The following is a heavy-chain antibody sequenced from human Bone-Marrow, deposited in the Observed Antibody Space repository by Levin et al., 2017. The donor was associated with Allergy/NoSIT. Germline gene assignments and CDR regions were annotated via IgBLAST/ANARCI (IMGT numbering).Heavy chain of an antibody. D-gene: IGHD3-16*02. CDR2: IYSGGNT. CDR1: GFTVTKSY. Sequence: PGGSLRLSCAASGFTVTKSYMNWVRQAPGKGLEWVSVIYSGGNTYYADSVKGRFTISRDNLNNTLYLQMNSLRAEDTAVYFCAREVSNTWGSYRSMDVWGQGVTVIVSS. J-gene: IGHJ6*02. V-gene: IGHV3-53*01. CDR3: AREVSNTWGSYRSMDV.